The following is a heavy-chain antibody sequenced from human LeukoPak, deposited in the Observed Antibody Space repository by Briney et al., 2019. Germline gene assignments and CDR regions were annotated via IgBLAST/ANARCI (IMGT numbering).Heavy chain of an antibody. J-gene: IGHJ4*02. CDR2: IHHSGRS. Sequence: SETLSLTCTVSADSLSSGGHYWAWIRQFPGKGLESIGFIHHSGRSRHNPSLKDRVSISVDTSRKQFALKLSSVTAADTAMYYCARGGNRFGGFYFDYWGQGIQVIVSS. V-gene: IGHV4-31*03. CDR3: ARGGNRFGGFYFDY. D-gene: IGHD1-14*01. CDR1: ADSLSSGGHY.